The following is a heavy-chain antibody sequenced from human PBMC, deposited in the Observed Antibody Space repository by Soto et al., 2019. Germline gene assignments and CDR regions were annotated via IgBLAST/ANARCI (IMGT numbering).Heavy chain of an antibody. V-gene: IGHV3-7*01. CDR3: ARDLSYYDFWSGYQTSGHDAFDI. J-gene: IGHJ3*02. D-gene: IGHD3-3*01. CDR2: IKQDGSEK. CDR1: GFTFSSYW. Sequence: GGSLRLSCAASGFTFSSYWMSWVRQAPGKGLEWVANIKQDGSEKYYVDSVKGRFTISRDNAKNSLYLQMNSLRAEDTAVYYCARDLSYYDFWSGYQTSGHDAFDIWGQGTMVTVSS.